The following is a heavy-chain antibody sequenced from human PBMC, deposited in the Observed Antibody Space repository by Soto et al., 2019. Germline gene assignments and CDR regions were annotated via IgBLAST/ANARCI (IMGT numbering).Heavy chain of an antibody. D-gene: IGHD6-19*01. CDR3: ARGEYIAVAAPFDY. Sequence: QVQLVESGGGVVQPGRSLRLSCAASGFTFSSYAMHWVRQAPGKGLEWVAVISYDGSNKYYADSVKGRFTISRDNSKNTLYLQMNSLRAEDTAVYYGARGEYIAVAAPFDYWGQGTLVTVSS. CDR1: GFTFSSYA. CDR2: ISYDGSNK. V-gene: IGHV3-30-3*01. J-gene: IGHJ4*02.